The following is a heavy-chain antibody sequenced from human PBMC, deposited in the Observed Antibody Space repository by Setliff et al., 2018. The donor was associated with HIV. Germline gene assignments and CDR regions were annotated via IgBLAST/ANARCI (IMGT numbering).Heavy chain of an antibody. CDR1: GGSISSYY. V-gene: IGHV4-59*08. J-gene: IGHJ4*02. Sequence: PSETLSLTCTVSGGSISSYYWTWIRQPPGKGLEWIGHIYYSGSTNYNPSLTSRVAISVDTSKNQFSLKLNSVTAADTAVYYCASSSSWSTFDYWGQGILVTVSS. D-gene: IGHD6-13*01. CDR3: ASSSSWSTFDY. CDR2: IYYSGST.